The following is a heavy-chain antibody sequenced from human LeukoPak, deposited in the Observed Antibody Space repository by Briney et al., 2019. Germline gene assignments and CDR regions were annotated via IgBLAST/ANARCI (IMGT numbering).Heavy chain of an antibody. J-gene: IGHJ6*03. CDR3: ARGVVTDDYYMDV. D-gene: IGHD2-21*02. CDR1: GGTISSGRYY. V-gene: IGHV4-61*02. CDR2: LYTNDNT. Sequence: SETLSLTCSVSGGTISSGRYYWTWIRQPAGKGLEWIGRLYTNDNTNYDPSLESRVSISVDTSKSQFYLQLTSVTAADTAVYFCARGVVTDDYYMDVWGKGITVIVSS.